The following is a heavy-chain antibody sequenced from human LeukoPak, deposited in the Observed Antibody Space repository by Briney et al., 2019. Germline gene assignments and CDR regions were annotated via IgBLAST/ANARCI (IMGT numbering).Heavy chain of an antibody. V-gene: IGHV4-59*01. CDR1: GGSISSYY. CDR2: IYYSGST. Sequence: SETLSLTCTVSGGSISSYYWNWIRQPPGKGLEWIGYIYYSGSTNYNPSLKSRVTISVDTSKNQFSLMLSSVTAADTAVYYCARGGRRDGYNSWGQGTLVTVSS. J-gene: IGHJ4*02. CDR3: ARGGRRDGYNS. D-gene: IGHD5-24*01.